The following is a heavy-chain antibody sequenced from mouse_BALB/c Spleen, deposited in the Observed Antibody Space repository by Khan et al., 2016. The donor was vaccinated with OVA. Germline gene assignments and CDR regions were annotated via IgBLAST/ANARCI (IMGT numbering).Heavy chain of an antibody. V-gene: IGHV1S135*01. J-gene: IGHJ3*01. Sequence: EVQLQESGPELMKPGASVKISCKASGYSFTSYYIHWVMQSHGKSLEWIGYIDPFSGGTTYNQKFKGKATLTVDKSSSTAYIHLSSLTSEDSAVYYCTRHGYNAWFTYWGQGTLVTVSA. CDR3: TRHGYNAWFTY. CDR2: IDPFSGGT. CDR1: GYSFTSYY. D-gene: IGHD2-2*01.